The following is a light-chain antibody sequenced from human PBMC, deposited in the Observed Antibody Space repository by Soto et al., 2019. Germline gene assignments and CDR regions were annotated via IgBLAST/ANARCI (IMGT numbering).Light chain of an antibody. CDR2: GAS. J-gene: IGKJ2*01. Sequence: EIVLRLYPGTLTFSPGEIATLSCRASQGVSSTYLAWYRHKPGQAPRLLIYGASSRAAGIPDRFSGSGSGTDFTLTISRLEPEDFAVYYCHHFGSSRHTFGQGTKVDIK. CDR3: HHFGSSRHT. CDR1: QGVSSTY. V-gene: IGKV3-20*01.